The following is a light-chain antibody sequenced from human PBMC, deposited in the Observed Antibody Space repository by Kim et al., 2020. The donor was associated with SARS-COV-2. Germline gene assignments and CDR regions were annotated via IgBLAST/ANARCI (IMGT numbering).Light chain of an antibody. CDR2: AAS. CDR1: QDIRNY. J-gene: IGKJ1*01. V-gene: IGKV1-27*01. CDR3: QKYNTAPWT. Sequence: ASEGDRVTITCRASQDIRNYLVWYQQKPGKVPKVLLYAASTVQSGVPSRFSGSGSGTDFTLTISSLQPEDVATYYCQKYNTAPWTFGQGTKVDIK.